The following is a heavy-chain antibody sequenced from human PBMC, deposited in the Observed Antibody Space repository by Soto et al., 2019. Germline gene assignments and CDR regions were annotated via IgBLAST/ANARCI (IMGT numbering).Heavy chain of an antibody. J-gene: IGHJ6*02. CDR3: ARRTWGSLYYYYYGMDV. CDR1: GGTFSSYA. Sequence: QVQLVQSGAEVKKPGSSVKVSCKASGGTFSSYAISWVRQAPGQGLEWMGGIIPIFGTANYAQKFQGRVTITADESTSTAYMELSSLRSEDTAVYYCARRTWGSLYYYYYGMDVWGQGTTVTVSS. CDR2: IIPIFGTA. D-gene: IGHD7-27*01. V-gene: IGHV1-69*01.